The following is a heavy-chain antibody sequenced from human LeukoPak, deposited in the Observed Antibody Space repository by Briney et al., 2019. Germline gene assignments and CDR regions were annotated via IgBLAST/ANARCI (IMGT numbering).Heavy chain of an antibody. V-gene: IGHV1-8*03. Sequence: ASVKVSCKASGYTFTSYDINWVRQATGQGLEWMGWMNPNSGNTGYAQKFQGRVTITRNTSISTAYMELSSLRSEDTAVYYCATDGDYDWNYRSGFDSWGQGTLVTVSS. CDR2: MNPNSGNT. CDR1: GYTFTSYD. CDR3: ATDGDYDWNYRSGFDS. J-gene: IGHJ4*02. D-gene: IGHD1-7*01.